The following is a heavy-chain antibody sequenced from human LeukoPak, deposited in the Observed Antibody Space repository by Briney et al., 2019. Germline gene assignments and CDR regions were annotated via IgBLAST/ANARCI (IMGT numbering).Heavy chain of an antibody. CDR2: VHGDGYSI. CDR1: GFPFSGYA. Sequence: GGSLRLSCAASGFPFSGYAMYWARQAPGKGLVWVARVHGDGYSISYADSVRGRFTISRDNAKDTLYLHMNSLRPEDTAVYYCARAQVGAPTDFWGQGTLVTVSS. CDR3: ARAQVGAPTDF. V-gene: IGHV3-74*01. J-gene: IGHJ4*02. D-gene: IGHD1-26*01.